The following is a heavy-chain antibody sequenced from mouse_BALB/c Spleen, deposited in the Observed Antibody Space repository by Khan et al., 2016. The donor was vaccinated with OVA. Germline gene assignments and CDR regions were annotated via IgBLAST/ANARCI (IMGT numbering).Heavy chain of an antibody. Sequence: VQLQQSGAELAKPGASVKMSCKASGYTFINYWILWVKQRPGQGLEWIGYINPSTGYTEYNQNFKDKATLTADKSSSTAYMQLSSLTSEDSAVYYCARSGLRWDFVYWGQGTTLTVSS. V-gene: IGHV1-7*01. CDR3: ARSGLRWDFVY. J-gene: IGHJ2*01. CDR1: GYTFINYW. D-gene: IGHD1-1*01. CDR2: INPSTGYT.